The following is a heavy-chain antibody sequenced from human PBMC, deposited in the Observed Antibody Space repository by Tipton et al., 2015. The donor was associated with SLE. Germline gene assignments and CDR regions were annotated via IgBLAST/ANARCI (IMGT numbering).Heavy chain of an antibody. Sequence: TLSLTCTVSGGSLRDYYWSWIRQSPGKGLGWIAYIHYSGTTNYKSSLEGRASISVDTSKNQFSLELRSVTAADTAVYYCAKVAKITRISELVIGTYYFDYWGQGTLVTVSS. D-gene: IGHD3-3*02. CDR1: GGSLRDYY. CDR2: IHYSGTT. CDR3: AKVAKITRISELVIGTYYFDY. J-gene: IGHJ4*02. V-gene: IGHV4-59*01.